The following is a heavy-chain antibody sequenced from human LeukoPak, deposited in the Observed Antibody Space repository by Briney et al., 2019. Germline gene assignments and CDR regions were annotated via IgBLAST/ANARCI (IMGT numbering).Heavy chain of an antibody. CDR3: ARGPQGFRVGARGYYFDY. D-gene: IGHD1-26*01. V-gene: IGHV4-34*01. CDR2: INHSGST. CDR1: GRSFSGYY. J-gene: IGHJ4*02. Sequence: SETLSLTCAVYGRSFSGYYWSWIRQPSGKGLEWIGEINHSGSTNYNPSLKSRVTISVDTSKNQSSLKLSSVTAADTAVYYCARGPQGFRVGARGYYFDYWGQGTLVTVSS.